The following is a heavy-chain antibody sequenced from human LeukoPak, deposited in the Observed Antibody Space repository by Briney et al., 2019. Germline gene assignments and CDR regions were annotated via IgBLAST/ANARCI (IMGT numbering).Heavy chain of an antibody. J-gene: IGHJ6*02. D-gene: IGHD3-16*01. CDR1: GFTFSDSW. CDR3: ATYTHWVAGDV. Sequence: GGSLRLSCAASGFTFSDSWMSWVRRAPGKGLEGVANMNQDGSAKDYVDSVKGRFTISRDNARNSLYLQMSSLRAEDTAVYYCATYTHWVAGDVWGQGTTVTVSS. CDR2: MNQDGSAK. V-gene: IGHV3-7*01.